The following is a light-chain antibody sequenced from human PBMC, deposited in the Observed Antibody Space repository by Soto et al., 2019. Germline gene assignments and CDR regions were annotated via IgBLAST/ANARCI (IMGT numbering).Light chain of an antibody. Sequence: QSVLTQPPSVSAAPGQKVTISCSGTSSNIGGNAVAWYQQLPGTAPKLLIYDDNKRPSGIPDRFSGSKSGTSATLRITGVQTGDEADYYCGSWDSSMSAYVFGTGTKLTVL. CDR1: SSNIGGNA. CDR2: DDN. J-gene: IGLJ1*01. CDR3: GSWDSSMSAYV. V-gene: IGLV1-51*01.